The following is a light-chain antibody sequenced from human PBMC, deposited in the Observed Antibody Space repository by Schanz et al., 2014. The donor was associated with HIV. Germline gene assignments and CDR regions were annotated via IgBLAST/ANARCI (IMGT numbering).Light chain of an antibody. Sequence: QSALTQPPSASGSPGQSVTVSCTGTSSDVGRYSCVSWYQHLPDKAPKLIISDVGYRPSGVSNRFSASKSDNTASLTISGLQAEDEADYYCCSYSRSGTPHYVFGTGTKLTVL. CDR2: DVG. CDR3: CSYSRSGTPHYV. J-gene: IGLJ1*01. CDR1: SSDVGRYSC. V-gene: IGLV2-14*03.